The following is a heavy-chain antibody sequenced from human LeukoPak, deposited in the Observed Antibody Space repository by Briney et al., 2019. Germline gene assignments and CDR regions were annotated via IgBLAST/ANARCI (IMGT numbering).Heavy chain of an antibody. CDR1: GFTFSSYA. Sequence: PGGSLRLSCAASGFTFSSYAMSWVRQAPGKGLEWVSAISGSGGSTYYADSVKGRFTISRDNSKNTLYLQMNSLRAEDTAVYYCAKAKAMVYYYYYGMDVWGQGTTVTVSS. J-gene: IGHJ6*02. CDR3: AKAKAMVYYYYYGMDV. D-gene: IGHD5-18*01. CDR2: ISGSGGST. V-gene: IGHV3-23*01.